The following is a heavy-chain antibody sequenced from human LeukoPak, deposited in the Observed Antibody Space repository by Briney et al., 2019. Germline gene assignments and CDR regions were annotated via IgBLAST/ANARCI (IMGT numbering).Heavy chain of an antibody. D-gene: IGHD1-7*01. V-gene: IGHV3-48*03. J-gene: IGHJ4*02. CDR3: ARVTSWNFPGY. CDR1: GSTSGSFE. CDR2: ISSSGSTI. Sequence: GGSRRLSWAAFGSTSGSFEISWVSQLQGRGLGWVSYISSSGSTIYYADSVKGRFTISRDNAKNSLYLQMNSLRAEDTAVYYCARVTSWNFPGYWGQGTLVTVSS.